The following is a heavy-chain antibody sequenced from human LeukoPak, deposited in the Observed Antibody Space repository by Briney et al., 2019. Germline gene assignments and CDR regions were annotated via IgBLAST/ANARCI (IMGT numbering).Heavy chain of an antibody. Sequence: SETLSLTCTVSGGYISSYSWSWIRQPPGKGLEWIGYIYYSGNTNYNPSLKSRVTISVDTSKNQFSLDLSSVTAADTAVYYCARGTSEYYYDSSGFPSLDYWGQGTLVTVSS. V-gene: IGHV4-59*01. D-gene: IGHD3-22*01. CDR1: GGYISSYS. CDR2: IYYSGNT. J-gene: IGHJ4*02. CDR3: ARGTSEYYYDSSGFPSLDY.